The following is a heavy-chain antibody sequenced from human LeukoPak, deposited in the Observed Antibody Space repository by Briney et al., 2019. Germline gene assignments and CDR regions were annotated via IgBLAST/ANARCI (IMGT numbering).Heavy chain of an antibody. V-gene: IGHV3-66*01. CDR3: ARVRAVAAADC. Sequence: GGPLRLSCAASGFIVSSKYMSWVRQAPGKGLEWVSIIFSGDSTYYADSVKGRFTISRDNSKNTVYLQMNSLRAEDTAVYYCARVRAVAAADCWGQGTLVTVSS. J-gene: IGHJ4*02. D-gene: IGHD6-19*01. CDR1: GFIVSSKY. CDR2: IFSGDST.